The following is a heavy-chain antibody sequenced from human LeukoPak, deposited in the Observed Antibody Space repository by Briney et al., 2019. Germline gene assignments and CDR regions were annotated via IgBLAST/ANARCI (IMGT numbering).Heavy chain of an antibody. Sequence: PGGSLRLPCAASGFTFSSYAMSWVRQAPGKGLEWVSAISGSGGSTYYADSVKGRFTISRDNSKNTLYLQMNSLRAEDTAVYYRGPFNGLEMATIDDYWGQGTLVTVSS. V-gene: IGHV3-23*01. CDR2: ISGSGGST. CDR1: GFTFSSYA. J-gene: IGHJ4*02. CDR3: GPFNGLEMATIDDY. D-gene: IGHD5-24*01.